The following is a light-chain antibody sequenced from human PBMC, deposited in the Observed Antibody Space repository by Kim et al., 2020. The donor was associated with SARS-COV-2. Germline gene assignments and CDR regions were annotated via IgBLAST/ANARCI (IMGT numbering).Light chain of an antibody. CDR3: QQHYSIPYT. Sequence: IVLTQSPDSLAVSLGERATIKCKSSQTVLYNAGNKNYLVWYQQKPGQPPKVIMYWATTRESGVPDRFSGSESATDFTLTISSVQPEDVAVYYCQQHYSIPYTFGQGTKLEIK. V-gene: IGKV4-1*01. J-gene: IGKJ2*01. CDR2: WAT. CDR1: QTVLYNAGNKNY.